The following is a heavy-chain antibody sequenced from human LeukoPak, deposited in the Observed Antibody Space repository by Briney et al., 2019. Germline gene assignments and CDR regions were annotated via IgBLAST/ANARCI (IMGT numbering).Heavy chain of an antibody. CDR2: INPNSGGT. CDR1: GYIFTDYY. V-gene: IGHV1-2*02. CDR3: ARDESDFWSGYSSN. Sequence: ASVKVSCKASGYIFTDYYMHWVRQAPGQGLEWMGWINPNSGGTNYAQKFQGRVTMTRDTSISAAYMELSRLRSDDTAVYYCARDESDFWSGYSSNWGQGTLVTVSS. J-gene: IGHJ4*02. D-gene: IGHD3-3*01.